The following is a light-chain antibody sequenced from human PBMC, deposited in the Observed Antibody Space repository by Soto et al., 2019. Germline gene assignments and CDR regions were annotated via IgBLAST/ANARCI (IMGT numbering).Light chain of an antibody. Sequence: EIVLTQSPGTLSLSPGERATLSCRASQSVSSNYLAWYQQKPGQAPRLLIYSASSRATGIPDRFSGGGSGTDFTLTISRLETEDFAVYYCQQYGTSQAFGQGTKVVIK. CDR3: QQYGTSQA. J-gene: IGKJ1*01. V-gene: IGKV3-20*01. CDR1: QSVSSNY. CDR2: SAS.